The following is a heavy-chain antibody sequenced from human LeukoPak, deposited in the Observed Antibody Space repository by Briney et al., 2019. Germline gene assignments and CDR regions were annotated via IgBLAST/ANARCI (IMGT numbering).Heavy chain of an antibody. CDR2: MNPNGGNT. CDR1: GYTFTSYD. J-gene: IGHJ5*02. V-gene: IGHV1-8*01. D-gene: IGHD6-13*01. Sequence: GASVKVSCKASGYTFTSYDINWVRQATGQGLEWMGWMNPNGGNTGYAQKFQGRVTMTRNTSISTAYMELSSLRSEDTAVYYCARAPGSSFAWFDPWGQGTLVTVSS. CDR3: ARAPGSSFAWFDP.